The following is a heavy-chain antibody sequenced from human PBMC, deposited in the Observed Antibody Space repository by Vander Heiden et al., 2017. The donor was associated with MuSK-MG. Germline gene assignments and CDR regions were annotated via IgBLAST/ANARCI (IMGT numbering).Heavy chain of an antibody. CDR1: GGSISSGGYS. D-gene: IGHD3-9*01. CDR2: IYHSGST. Sequence: QLQLQESGSGLVKPSQTLSLTCAVSGGSISSGGYSWSWIRQPPGKGLEWIGYIYHSGSTYYNPSLKSRVTISVDRSKNQFSLKLSSVTAADTAVYYGARAYYDILTGSGWFDPWGQGTRVTVAS. J-gene: IGHJ5*02. CDR3: ARAYYDILTGSGWFDP. V-gene: IGHV4-30-2*01.